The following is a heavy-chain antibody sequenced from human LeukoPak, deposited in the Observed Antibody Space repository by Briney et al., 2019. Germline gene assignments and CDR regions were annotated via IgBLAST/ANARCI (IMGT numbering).Heavy chain of an antibody. CDR3: ARASRGKYSGYDFDY. CDR1: GYSISTGYY. V-gene: IGHV4-59*12. CDR2: IYYSGST. Sequence: SETLSLTCSVSGYSISTGYYWGWIRQPPGKGLEGIGYIYYSGSTIYSPSLRSRVTISVDTSKNQFSLKLSSVTAADTAVYYCARASRGKYSGYDFDYWGQGTLVTVSS. J-gene: IGHJ4*02. D-gene: IGHD5-12*01.